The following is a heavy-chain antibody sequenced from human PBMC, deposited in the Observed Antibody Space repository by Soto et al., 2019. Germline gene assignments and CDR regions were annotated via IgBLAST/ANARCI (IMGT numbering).Heavy chain of an antibody. V-gene: IGHV1-58*01. CDR3: AADRAYYDFWSGYLGPNYYYYYGMDV. Sequence: SVKVSCKVSGFTFTSSAVQWVRQARGQRLEWIGWIVVGSGDTNYAQKFQERVTITRDMSTSTAYMELSSLRSEDTAVYYCAADRAYYDFWSGYLGPNYYYYYGMDVWGQGTTVTVSS. CDR2: IVVGSGDT. D-gene: IGHD3-3*01. J-gene: IGHJ6*02. CDR1: GFTFTSSA.